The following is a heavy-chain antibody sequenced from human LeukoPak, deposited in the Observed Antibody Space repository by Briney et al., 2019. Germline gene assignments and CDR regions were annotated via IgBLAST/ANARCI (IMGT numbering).Heavy chain of an antibody. CDR2: IYYSGST. V-gene: IGHV4-31*03. CDR1: GGSISSGGYY. CDR3: ARDNRDYYDSSGYSLFDY. D-gene: IGHD3-22*01. J-gene: IGHJ4*02. Sequence: SQTLSLTCTVSGGSISSGGYYWSWIRQHPGKGLEWIGYIYYSGSTYYNPSLKSRVTISVDTSKNQFSLKLSSVTAADTAVYYCARDNRDYYDSSGYSLFDYWGQGTLVTVSS.